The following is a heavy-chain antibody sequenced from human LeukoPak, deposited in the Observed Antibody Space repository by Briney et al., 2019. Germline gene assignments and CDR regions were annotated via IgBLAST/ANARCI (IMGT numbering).Heavy chain of an antibody. D-gene: IGHD3-3*01. CDR3: ARSNYDFWSGLNNWFGP. CDR1: GGSISSSSYY. CDR2: IYYSGST. V-gene: IGHV4-39*07. Sequence: SETLPLTCTVSGGSISSSSYYWGWIRQPPGKGLEWIGSIYYSGSTYYNPSLKSRVTISVDTSKNQFSLKLSSVTAADTAVYYCARSNYDFWSGLNNWFGPWGQGTLVTVSS. J-gene: IGHJ5*02.